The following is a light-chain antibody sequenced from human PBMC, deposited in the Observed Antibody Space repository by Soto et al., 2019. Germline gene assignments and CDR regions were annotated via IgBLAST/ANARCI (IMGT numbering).Light chain of an antibody. CDR2: DVD. Sequence: QSALTQPGSVSGSPGQSVAISCTGTSSDIGGYNYVSWYQQHPGKAPKVMIYDVDKRPSGVPDRFSGSKSGNTASLTISDLQTEDEADYYCCSNAGRPDVFGTGTKVTVL. J-gene: IGLJ1*01. V-gene: IGLV2-11*01. CDR1: SSDIGGYNY. CDR3: CSNAGRPDV.